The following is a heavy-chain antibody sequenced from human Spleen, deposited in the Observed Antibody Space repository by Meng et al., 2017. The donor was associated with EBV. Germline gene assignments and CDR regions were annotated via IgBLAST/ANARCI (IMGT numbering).Heavy chain of an antibody. D-gene: IGHD3-10*02. V-gene: IGHV1-69*01. CDR3: VFREYGDFDY. J-gene: IGHJ4*02. CDR2: IDPIFGAP. CDR1: GGTLTSHA. Sequence: QGQLGQSGEEVKKPGSAVKVSCKASGGTLTSHAISWVRQAPGQGLEWVGGIDPIFGAPHYAQKFQGRVTVAADESRSSAFMELSSLRSEDTAVFYCVFREYGDFDYWGQGTLVTVSS.